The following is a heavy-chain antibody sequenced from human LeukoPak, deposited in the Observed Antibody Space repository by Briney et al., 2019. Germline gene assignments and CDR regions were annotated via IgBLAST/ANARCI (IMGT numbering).Heavy chain of an antibody. D-gene: IGHD3-22*01. V-gene: IGHV3-21*01. CDR1: GFTVSSYS. CDR2: ISSSSSYI. Sequence: PGGYLRRSGAASGFTVSSYSMNWVRQAPGKGLGWVSSISSSSSYISYADSVKGRFTISRDNAKNSLYLQMNSLRAEDTAVYYCARSQINYYDSSGYYDYYYYMDVWGKGTTVTVSS. CDR3: ARSQINYYDSSGYYDYYYYMDV. J-gene: IGHJ6*03.